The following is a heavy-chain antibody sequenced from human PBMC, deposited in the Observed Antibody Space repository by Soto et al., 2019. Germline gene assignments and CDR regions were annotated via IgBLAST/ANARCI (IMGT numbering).Heavy chain of an antibody. J-gene: IGHJ5*02. Sequence: PSETLSLTCTVSGGSMSRYYWTWIRQPPGKGLEWIGNIHYTGSTNYNPSLKSRVTILLGTSTSQFSLKVSSVTAADTAVYYCARALALSSADGPLDHWGHGTLVTVSS. V-gene: IGHV4-59*01. CDR2: IHYTGST. D-gene: IGHD3-3*02. CDR3: ARALALSSADGPLDH. CDR1: GGSMSRYY.